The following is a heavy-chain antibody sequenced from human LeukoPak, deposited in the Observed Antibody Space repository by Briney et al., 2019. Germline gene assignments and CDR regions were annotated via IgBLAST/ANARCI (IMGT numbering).Heavy chain of an antibody. CDR3: ARSIADYGDLQFYYFAMDV. V-gene: IGHV4-39*07. J-gene: IGHJ6*02. D-gene: IGHD4-17*01. Sequence: SETLSLTCTVSFGSISSDSHYWGWIRQPPGNRLEWIASIYYGGTTQYNPSLKSRATISIDTSNNRFSLRLTSATAADTAVYYCARSIADYGDLQFYYFAMDVWGPGTTVTVSS. CDR2: IYYGGTT. CDR1: FGSISSDSHY.